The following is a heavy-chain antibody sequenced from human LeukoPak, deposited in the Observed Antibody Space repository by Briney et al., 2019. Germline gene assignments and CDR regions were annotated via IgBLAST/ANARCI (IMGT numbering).Heavy chain of an antibody. Sequence: GGSLRLSCAASGFTFSAFWMHWVRQAPGKGLEWVAVISYDGSNKYYADSVKGRFTISRDNSKNTLYLQMNSLRAEDTAVYYCARDLDFWGQGTLVTVSS. CDR3: ARDLDF. D-gene: IGHD1-1*01. V-gene: IGHV3-30-3*01. CDR2: ISYDGSNK. CDR1: GFTFSAFW. J-gene: IGHJ4*02.